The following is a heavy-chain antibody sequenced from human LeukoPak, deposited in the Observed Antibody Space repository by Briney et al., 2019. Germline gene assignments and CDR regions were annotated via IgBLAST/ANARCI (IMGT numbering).Heavy chain of an antibody. J-gene: IGHJ6*03. V-gene: IGHV4-38-2*01. CDR2: IYHSGST. CDR3: ARMAAAPPYYYYYMDV. D-gene: IGHD6-13*01. CDR1: GYSISSGYY. Sequence: KTSETLSLTCAVSGYSISSGYYWGWIRQPPGKGLEWIGSIYHSGSTYYNPSLKSRVTISVDTSKNQFSLKLSSVTAADTAVYYCARMAAAPPYYYYYMDVWGKGTTVTVSS.